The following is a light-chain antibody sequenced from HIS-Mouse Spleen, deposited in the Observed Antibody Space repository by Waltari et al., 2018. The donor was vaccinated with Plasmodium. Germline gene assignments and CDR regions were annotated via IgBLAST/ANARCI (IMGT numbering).Light chain of an antibody. J-gene: IGLJ2*01. CDR1: SSDVGGYNY. CDR3: CSYAGSYTLV. V-gene: IGLV2-11*01. Sequence: QSALTQPRSVSGSPGQSVTISCPGTSSDVGGYNYVSWYQKHPGKAPKLMIYDVSKRPSGVPDRFSGSKSGNTASLTISGLQAEDEADYYCCSYAGSYTLVFGGGTKLTVL. CDR2: DVS.